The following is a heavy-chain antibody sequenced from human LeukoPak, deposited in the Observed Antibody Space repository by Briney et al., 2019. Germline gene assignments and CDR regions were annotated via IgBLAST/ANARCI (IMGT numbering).Heavy chain of an antibody. CDR1: GFTFSNYW. V-gene: IGHV3-74*01. CDR2: INTDGTST. J-gene: IGHJ4*02. Sequence: GGSLRLSCGASGFTFSNYWMHWVRQAPGKGLVWVSRINTDGTSTNYADSVTGRFTISRDNAENTLYLQMNSLRAEDTAIYYCVKDMAGNYDYWGQGTLVTVSS. CDR3: VKDMAGNYDY. D-gene: IGHD4-11*01.